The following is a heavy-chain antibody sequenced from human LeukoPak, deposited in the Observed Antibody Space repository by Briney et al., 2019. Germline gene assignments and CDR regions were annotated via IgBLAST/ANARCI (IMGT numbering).Heavy chain of an antibody. CDR1: GITLSNYG. Sequence: GGSLRLSCAVSGITLSNYGMSWVRQAPGKGPEWVAGISGSGGSTNYADSVKGRFTISRDNPKNTLYLQMHNLGAEDTAVYFCAKRAVVIRVILGGFHKEAYYFDSWGQGALVTVSS. J-gene: IGHJ4*02. D-gene: IGHD2-15*01. V-gene: IGHV3-23*01. CDR2: ISGSGGST. CDR3: AKRAVVIRVILGGFHKEAYYFDS.